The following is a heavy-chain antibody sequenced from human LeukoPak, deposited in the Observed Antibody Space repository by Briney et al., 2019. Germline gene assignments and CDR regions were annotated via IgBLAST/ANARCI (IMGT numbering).Heavy chain of an antibody. CDR2: IYYSGST. CDR1: GGSISSGGYY. V-gene: IGHV4-31*03. D-gene: IGHD4-11*01. Sequence: SETLSLTCTVSGGSISSGGYYWSWIRQHPGKGLEWIGYIYYSGSTYYNPSLKSRVTISVDTSKNQFSLKLSSVTAADTAVYYCARARGLTVYYFDYWGQGTLVTVSS. J-gene: IGHJ4*02. CDR3: ARARGLTVYYFDY.